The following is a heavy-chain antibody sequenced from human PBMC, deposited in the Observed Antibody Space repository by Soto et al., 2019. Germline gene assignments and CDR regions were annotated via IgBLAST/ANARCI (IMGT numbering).Heavy chain of an antibody. D-gene: IGHD1-7*01. V-gene: IGHV1-18*01. CDR2: ISAYNGNT. CDR1: GYTFTSYG. CDR3: ARDGDNWNYGYYYYYMDV. Sequence: SVKVSCKASGYTFTSYGISWVRQAPGQGLEWMGWISAYNGNTNYAQKLQGRVTMTTDTSTSTAYMELRSLRSDDTAVYYCARDGDNWNYGYYYYYMDVWGKGTTVTVSS. J-gene: IGHJ6*03.